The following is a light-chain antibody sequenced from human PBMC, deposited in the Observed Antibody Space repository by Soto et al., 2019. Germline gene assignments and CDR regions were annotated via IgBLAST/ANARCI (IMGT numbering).Light chain of an antibody. CDR3: QQYNNWPPMA. V-gene: IGKV3-15*01. CDR2: GAS. CDR1: QSVSSN. J-gene: IGKJ1*01. Sequence: EIVMTQYPATLSVSPGERATLSCRASQSVSSNLAWYQQKPGQAPRLLIYGASTRATGIPARFSGSGSGTEFTLTLSSLQYEDFSVYYCQQYNNWPPMAFGQGTKVEIK.